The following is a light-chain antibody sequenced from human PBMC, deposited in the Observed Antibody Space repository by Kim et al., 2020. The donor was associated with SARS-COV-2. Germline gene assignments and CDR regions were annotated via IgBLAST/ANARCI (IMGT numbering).Light chain of an antibody. Sequence: SYELTQPLSVSVALGQTARITCGGNNIGSKNVHWYQQKPGQAPVLVIYRDSNRPSGIPERFSGSNSGNTATLTISRAQAGDEADYYCQVWDSSPATHVFGSGTKVTVL. V-gene: IGLV3-9*01. CDR3: QVWDSSPATHV. CDR1: NIGSKN. CDR2: RDS. J-gene: IGLJ1*01.